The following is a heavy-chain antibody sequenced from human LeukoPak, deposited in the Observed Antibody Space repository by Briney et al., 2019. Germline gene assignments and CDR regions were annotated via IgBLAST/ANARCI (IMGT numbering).Heavy chain of an antibody. V-gene: IGHV3-21*01. CDR2: ISSSSSYI. Sequence: GGSLRLSCAASGFTFSSYTMNWVRQAPGKGLEWVSSISSSSSYIYYADSVKGRFTISRDNAKNSLYLQMNSLRAEDTAVYYCARGTRTAIAYYYYYGMDVWGQGTTVTVSS. D-gene: IGHD5-18*01. CDR1: GFTFSSYT. J-gene: IGHJ6*02. CDR3: ARGTRTAIAYYYYYGMDV.